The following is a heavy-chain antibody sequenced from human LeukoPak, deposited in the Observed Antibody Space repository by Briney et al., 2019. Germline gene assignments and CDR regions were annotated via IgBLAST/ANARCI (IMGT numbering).Heavy chain of an antibody. J-gene: IGHJ6*02. Sequence: GGSLRLSCAASGFTFSSYGMHWVRQAPGKGLEWVAVISYYGSNKYYADSVKGRFTISRDNSKNTLYLQMNSLRAEDTAVYYCAKDQLRFLEWLSPLYYGMDVWGQGTTVAVSS. V-gene: IGHV3-30*18. CDR2: ISYYGSNK. CDR3: AKDQLRFLEWLSPLYYGMDV. D-gene: IGHD3-3*01. CDR1: GFTFSSYG.